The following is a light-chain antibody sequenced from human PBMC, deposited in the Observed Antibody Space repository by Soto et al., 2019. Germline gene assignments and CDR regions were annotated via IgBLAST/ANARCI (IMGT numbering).Light chain of an antibody. Sequence: IQITQCPYTMSASVGAGAIKTCRASQSSISGLVGYQQKPGKDPTLLIYKASSLESGVPSRFFGSGAGTAYTLTISSRQPYEVATDYCHHQNSYSPTFGQGTKVDIK. CDR1: QSSISG. J-gene: IGKJ1*01. V-gene: IGKV1-5*03. CDR3: HHQNSYSPT. CDR2: KAS.